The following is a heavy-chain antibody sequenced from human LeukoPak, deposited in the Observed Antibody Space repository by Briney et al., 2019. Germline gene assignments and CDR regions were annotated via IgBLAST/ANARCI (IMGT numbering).Heavy chain of an antibody. Sequence: GGSLRLSCAASGFTLSSYAMSWVRQAPGKGLEWVSAISGSGGSTYYADSVKGRFTISRDNSKNTLYLQMNSLRAEDTAVYYCAKGWASYYDSSGYHPFDYWGQGTLVTVSS. D-gene: IGHD3-22*01. J-gene: IGHJ4*02. CDR1: GFTLSSYA. V-gene: IGHV3-23*01. CDR2: ISGSGGST. CDR3: AKGWASYYDSSGYHPFDY.